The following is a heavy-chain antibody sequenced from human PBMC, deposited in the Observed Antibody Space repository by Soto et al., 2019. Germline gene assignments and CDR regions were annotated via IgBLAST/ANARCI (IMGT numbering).Heavy chain of an antibody. CDR3: ARVREGSHVVPAAPDYYMDV. V-gene: IGHV3-21*01. CDR2: ISSSSSSYI. CDR1: GFTFSSYS. D-gene: IGHD2-2*01. Sequence: PGGSLRLSCAASGFTFSSYSMNWVRQAPGKGLEWVSSISSSSSSYIYYADSVKGRFTISRDNAKNSLYLQMNSLRAEDTAVYYCARVREGSHVVPAAPDYYMDVWGKGTTVTVSS. J-gene: IGHJ6*03.